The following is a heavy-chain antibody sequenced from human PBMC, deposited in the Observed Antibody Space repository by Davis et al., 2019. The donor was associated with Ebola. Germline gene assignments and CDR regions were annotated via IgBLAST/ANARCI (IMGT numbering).Heavy chain of an antibody. Sequence: GESLKISCAASGFTFSSYWMSWVRQAPGKGLEWVANIKQDGSEKYYVDSVKGRFTISRDNAKNSLYLQMNSLRAEDTALYYCAKDSSSSPNYYYGMDVWGQGTTVTVSS. CDR1: GFTFSSYW. J-gene: IGHJ6*02. D-gene: IGHD6-13*01. CDR2: IKQDGSEK. CDR3: AKDSSSSPNYYYGMDV. V-gene: IGHV3-7*03.